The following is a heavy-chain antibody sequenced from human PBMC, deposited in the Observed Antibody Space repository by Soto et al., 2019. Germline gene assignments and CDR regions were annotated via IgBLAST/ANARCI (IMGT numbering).Heavy chain of an antibody. CDR1: GGSISSGDYY. J-gene: IGHJ6*02. CDR2: IYYSGST. V-gene: IGHV4-30-4*01. CDR3: AGVVPAAPYYYYGMDV. Sequence: SETLSLTCTVSGGSISSGDYYWSWIRQPPGKGLEWIGYIYYSGSTYYNPSLKSRVTISVDTSKNQFSLKLSSVTAADTAVYYCAGVVPAAPYYYYGMDVWGQGTTVTVSS. D-gene: IGHD2-2*01.